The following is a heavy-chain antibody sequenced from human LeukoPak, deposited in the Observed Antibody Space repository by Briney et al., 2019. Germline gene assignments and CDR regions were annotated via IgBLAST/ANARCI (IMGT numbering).Heavy chain of an antibody. J-gene: IGHJ4*02. Sequence: GGSLRLSCAASGFTFSTYEMNWVRQAPGKGLEWVSYISSSGSTIYYADSVKGRLTISRDNAKNSLYLQMNSLRAEDTAIYYCARDGDLTPAVPFDYWGQGTLVTVSS. D-gene: IGHD6-25*01. CDR3: ARDGDLTPAVPFDY. CDR1: GFTFSTYE. V-gene: IGHV3-48*03. CDR2: ISSSGSTI.